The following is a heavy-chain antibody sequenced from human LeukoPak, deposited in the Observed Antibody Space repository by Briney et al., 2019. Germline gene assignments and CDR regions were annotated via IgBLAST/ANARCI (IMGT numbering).Heavy chain of an antibody. CDR2: ISWNSGSI. CDR1: GFTFDDYA. Sequence: GGSLRLSCAASGFTFDDYAMHWVRQAPGKGLEWVSGISWNSGSIGYADSVKGRFTISRDNAKNSLYLQMNSLRVEDTALYYCAKDNCGGDCYYDYWGQGTLVTVSS. V-gene: IGHV3-9*01. D-gene: IGHD2-21*02. J-gene: IGHJ4*02. CDR3: AKDNCGGDCYYDY.